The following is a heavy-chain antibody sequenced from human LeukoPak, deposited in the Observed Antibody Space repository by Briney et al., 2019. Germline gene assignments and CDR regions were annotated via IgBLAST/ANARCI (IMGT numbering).Heavy chain of an antibody. CDR2: INHSGST. J-gene: IGHJ4*02. CDR3: ARGRIAARRGRYYFDY. V-gene: IGHV4-34*01. D-gene: IGHD6-6*01. CDR1: GGSFSGYY. Sequence: SETLSLTCAVYGGSFSGYYWSWIRQPPGKGLEWIGEINHSGSTNYNPSLKSRVTISVDTSKNQFSLKLSSVTAADTAVCYCARGRIAARRGRYYFDYWGQGTLVTVSS.